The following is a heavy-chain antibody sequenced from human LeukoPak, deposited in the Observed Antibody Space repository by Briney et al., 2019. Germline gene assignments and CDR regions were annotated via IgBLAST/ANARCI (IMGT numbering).Heavy chain of an antibody. Sequence: SETLSLTCTVSGGSISSYYWSWIRQPPGKGLEWIGYIYTSGSTNYNPSLTSRVTISVDTSKNQFTLKLSSVTAADTAVYYCARLKDGGKPGGFYYYYMDVWGKGTTVTVSS. J-gene: IGHJ6*03. CDR1: GGSISSYY. D-gene: IGHD4-23*01. V-gene: IGHV4-4*09. CDR2: IYTSGST. CDR3: ARLKDGGKPGGFYYYYMDV.